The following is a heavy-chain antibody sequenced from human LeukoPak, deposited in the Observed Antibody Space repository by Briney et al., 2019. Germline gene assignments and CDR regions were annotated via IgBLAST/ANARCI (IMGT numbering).Heavy chain of an antibody. CDR1: GGSISSGSYY. CDR2: IYTSGST. D-gene: IGHD3-10*01. V-gene: IGHV4-61*02. CDR3: ARGPIWFGFYYYYMDV. J-gene: IGHJ6*03. Sequence: SETLSLTCTVSGGSISSGSYYWSWIRQPAGKGLEWIGRIYTSGSTNYNPSLKSRVTISVDTSKNQFSLKLSSVTAADTAVYYCARGPIWFGFYYYYMDVWGKGTTVTVSS.